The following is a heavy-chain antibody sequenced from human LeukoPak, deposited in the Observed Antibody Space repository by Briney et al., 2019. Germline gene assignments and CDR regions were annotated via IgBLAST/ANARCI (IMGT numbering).Heavy chain of an antibody. CDR3: ARVPFTSFGVVIRRPYYYGMDV. D-gene: IGHD3-3*01. V-gene: IGHV4-61*05. CDR1: GGSISSSSYY. Sequence: SETLSLTCTVSGGSISSSSYYWGWIRQPPGKGLEWIGYIYYSGSTNYNPSLKSRVTISVDTSKNQFSLKLSSVTAADTAVYYCARVPFTSFGVVIRRPYYYGMDVWGQGTTVTVSS. J-gene: IGHJ6*02. CDR2: IYYSGST.